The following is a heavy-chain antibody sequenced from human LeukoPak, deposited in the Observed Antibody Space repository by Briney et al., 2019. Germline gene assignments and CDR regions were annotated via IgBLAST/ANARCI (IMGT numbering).Heavy chain of an antibody. CDR3: ANDLTGGSYYFAMDV. D-gene: IGHD7-27*01. V-gene: IGHV3-23*01. CDR1: GLIFSIYA. Sequence: GGSLRLSCAASGLIFSIYAMTWVRQAPGKGLEWVSAISGRGDSTYYADSVKGRFTISRDNSKNTLYLQMNNLRAEDTAVYYCANDLTGGSYYFAMDVWGPGTTATVSS. J-gene: IGHJ6*02. CDR2: ISGRGDST.